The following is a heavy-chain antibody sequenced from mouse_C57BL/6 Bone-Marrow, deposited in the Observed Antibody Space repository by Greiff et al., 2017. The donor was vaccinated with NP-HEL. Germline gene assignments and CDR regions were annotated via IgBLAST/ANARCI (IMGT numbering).Heavy chain of an antibody. CDR3: ASYVSWYFDV. J-gene: IGHJ1*03. V-gene: IGHV5-12*01. CDR1: GFTFSDYY. CDR2: ISNGGGST. D-gene: IGHD6-2*01. Sequence: EVQLVESGGGLVQPGGSLKLSCAASGFTFSDYYTYWVRQTPEKRLEWVAYISNGGGSTYYPDTVKGRFTISRDNAKNTLYLQMSRLKSEDTAMYYCASYVSWYFDVWGTGTTVTVSS.